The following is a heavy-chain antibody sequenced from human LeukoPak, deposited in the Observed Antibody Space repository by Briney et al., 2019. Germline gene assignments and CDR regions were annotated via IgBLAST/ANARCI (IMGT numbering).Heavy chain of an antibody. CDR1: GFTFSSYG. CDR3: AEVQSVVVTAIGCDY. CDR2: ISYDGSNK. V-gene: IGHV3-30*18. D-gene: IGHD2-21*02. J-gene: IGHJ4*02. Sequence: GGSLRLSCAASGFTFSSYGMHWVRQAPGKGLEWVAVISYDGSNKYYADSVKGRFTISRDNSKNTLYLQMNSLRAEDTAVYYCAEVQSVVVTAIGCDYWGQGTLVTVSS.